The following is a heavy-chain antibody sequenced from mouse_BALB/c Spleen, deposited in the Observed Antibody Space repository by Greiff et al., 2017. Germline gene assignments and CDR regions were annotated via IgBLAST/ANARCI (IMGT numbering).Heavy chain of an antibody. CDR3: ANAYSWFAY. CDR1: GFTFSDYY. J-gene: IGHJ3*01. V-gene: IGHV5-4*02. D-gene: IGHD2-10*01. Sequence: DVMLVESGGGLVKPGGSLKLSCAASGFTFSDYYMYWVRQTPEKRLEWVATISDGGSYTYYPDSVKGRFTISRDNAKNNLYLQMSSLKSEDTAMYYCANAYSWFAYWGQGTLVTVSA. CDR2: ISDGGSYT.